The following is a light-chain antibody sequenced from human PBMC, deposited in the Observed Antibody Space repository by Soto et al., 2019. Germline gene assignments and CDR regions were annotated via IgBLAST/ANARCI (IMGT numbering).Light chain of an antibody. J-gene: IGKJ1*01. V-gene: IGKV3-15*01. CDR1: QSISSN. CDR3: QHYNNWPPVT. Sequence: EIVMTQSPATLSVSPGERATLSCRASQSISSNLAWYQQKPGQAPRLLMYGASTRATGIPARFSGSGSGTEFTLTISSLQSEDFAVYYCQHYNNWPPVTFGQGTK. CDR2: GAS.